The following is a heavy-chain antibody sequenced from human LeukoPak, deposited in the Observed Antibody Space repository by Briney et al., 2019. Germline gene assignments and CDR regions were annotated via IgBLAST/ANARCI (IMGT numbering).Heavy chain of an antibody. CDR3: ARDQGYCSGGRCHSHFDY. CDR2: IWVDGSKK. D-gene: IGHD2-15*01. Sequence: GGSLRLSCAPSGFTFSSYSMQWVRQAPGKGLEWVAVIWVDGSKKFYADSVEGRFTIFRDDSKSTSYLQMNSLRAEDTAVYYCARDQGYCSGGRCHSHFDYWGQGTLVTVSS. J-gene: IGHJ4*02. V-gene: IGHV3-33*01. CDR1: GFTFSSYS.